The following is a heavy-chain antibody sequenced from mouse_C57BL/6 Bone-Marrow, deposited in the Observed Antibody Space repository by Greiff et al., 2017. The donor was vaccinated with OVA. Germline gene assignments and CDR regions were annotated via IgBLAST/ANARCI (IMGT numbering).Heavy chain of an antibody. V-gene: IGHV1-81*01. D-gene: IGHD1-1*01. J-gene: IGHJ2*01. Sequence: QVQLQQSGAELARPAPSLNLSCTASGYTFTSYGISWVKQSPGQGLEWLGEIYPSSGNTYYNKKFKGKAPLTADKSSRTAYMELRSLSSEDTAVYFCATTVVPYFDYWGQGTTLTVSS. CDR1: GYTFTSYG. CDR3: ATTVVPYFDY. CDR2: IYPSSGNT.